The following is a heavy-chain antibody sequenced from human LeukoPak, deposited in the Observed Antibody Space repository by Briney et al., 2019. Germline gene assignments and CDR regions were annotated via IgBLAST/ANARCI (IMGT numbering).Heavy chain of an antibody. CDR3: ARDPLQQWLXHAMDX. CDR1: GFTFSSYE. J-gene: IGHJ4*02. CDR2: ISSSGSTI. D-gene: IGHD6-19*01. Sequence: GGSLRLSCAASGFTFSSYERNWVGQAPGKGLKGGSYISSSGSTIYYADSVKGRFTISRDNAKNSLYLQMNSLRAEDTAVYYCARDPLQQWLXHAMDXXXXGTLVTV. V-gene: IGHV3-48*03.